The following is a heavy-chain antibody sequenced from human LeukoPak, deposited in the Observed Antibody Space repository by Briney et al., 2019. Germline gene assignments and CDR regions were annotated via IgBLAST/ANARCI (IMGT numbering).Heavy chain of an antibody. CDR3: ARDRSSSSWYEDYFDY. J-gene: IGHJ4*02. V-gene: IGHV3-30*04. CDR2: ISYDGSNK. D-gene: IGHD6-13*01. Sequence: GGSLRLSCAASGFTFSSYAMHWGRQAPGKGLEWVAVISYDGSNKYYADSEKGRFTISRDNSKNTLYLQMNSLRAEDTAVYYCARDRSSSSWYEDYFDYWGQGTLVTVSS. CDR1: GFTFSSYA.